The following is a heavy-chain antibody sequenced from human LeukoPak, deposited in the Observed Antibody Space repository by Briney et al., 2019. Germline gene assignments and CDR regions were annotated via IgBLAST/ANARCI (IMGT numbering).Heavy chain of an antibody. V-gene: IGHV3-23*01. J-gene: IGHJ2*01. Sequence: QPGGSLRLSCAASGFTFSSYGMSWVRQAPGKGLEWVSGISGSVGTIYYADSVKGRFTISRDNSKNTLYLQMNNLRAEDSAVYYCAKDLSGYGPYWYFDLWGRGTLVTVSS. CDR1: GFTFSSYG. CDR3: AKDLSGYGPYWYFDL. D-gene: IGHD6-25*01. CDR2: ISGSVGTI.